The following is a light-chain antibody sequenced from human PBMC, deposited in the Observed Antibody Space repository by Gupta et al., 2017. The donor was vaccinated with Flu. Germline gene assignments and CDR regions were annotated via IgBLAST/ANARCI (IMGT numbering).Light chain of an antibody. J-gene: IGKJ1*01. Sequence: ATLSVSLGERVTVSCRASQSISNNLAWYQQKPGQPPRLLIYNSYTRATDIPARFSGAGSGTDFTLTIDSRRSEDFAVYYCQHYSDRPPWTFGPGTKVDLK. CDR2: NSY. CDR3: QHYSDRPPWT. CDR1: QSISNN. V-gene: IGKV3-15*01.